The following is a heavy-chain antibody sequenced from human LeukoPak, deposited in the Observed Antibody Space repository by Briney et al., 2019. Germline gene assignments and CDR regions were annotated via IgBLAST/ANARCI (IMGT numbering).Heavy chain of an antibody. Sequence: PGGSLRLSCAASGVTFDDYAMHWVRQAPGEGLEWVSGISWNSGSIGYADSVKGRFTISRDNAKNYLYLQMNSLRAEDTALYYCAKGGGNYYFDYWGQGTLVTVSS. CDR2: ISWNSGSI. J-gene: IGHJ4*02. V-gene: IGHV3-9*01. CDR1: GVTFDDYA. D-gene: IGHD4-23*01. CDR3: AKGGGNYYFDY.